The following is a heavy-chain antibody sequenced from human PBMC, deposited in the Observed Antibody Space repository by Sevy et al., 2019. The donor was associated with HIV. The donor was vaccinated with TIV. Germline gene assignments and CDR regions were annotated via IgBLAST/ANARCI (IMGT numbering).Heavy chain of an antibody. Sequence: SETLSLTCAVFGGSFSGYYWSFIRQPPGKGLVWIGEINHSGNTNYNPSLKSRITISVDTSKNQLSLTLRYVTAADTAVYYCARGPAARDFWSGYSYHWFDPWGQGTLVTVSS. CDR1: GGSFSGYY. CDR3: ARGPAARDFWSGYSYHWFDP. CDR2: INHSGNT. V-gene: IGHV4-34*01. J-gene: IGHJ5*02. D-gene: IGHD3-3*01.